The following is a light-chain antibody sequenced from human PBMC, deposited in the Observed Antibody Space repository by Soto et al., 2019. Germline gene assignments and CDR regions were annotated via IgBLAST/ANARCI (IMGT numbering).Light chain of an antibody. CDR3: QLYGSSPFT. Sequence: EIVLTQSPGTLSLSPGERATLSCRASQSVSNNYLAWYQRKPGQAPRLLIYGASSRATDIPRRFSSSGSRKVITLIITMLEAEYFAVYYCQLYGSSPFTFGLGTKVEFK. CDR1: QSVSNNY. J-gene: IGKJ1*01. V-gene: IGKV3-20*01. CDR2: GAS.